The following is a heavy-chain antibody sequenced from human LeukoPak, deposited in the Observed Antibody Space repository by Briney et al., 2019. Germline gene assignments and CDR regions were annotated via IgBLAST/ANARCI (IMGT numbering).Heavy chain of an antibody. CDR2: MNPNSGNT. J-gene: IGHJ4*02. CDR1: GYTFSTHD. CDR3: ARGLVGAAARLVY. Sequence: ASVKVSCKASGYTFSTHDINWVRQASGQGLEWMGWMNPNSGNTGYAQKFQGRVTMTRSTSINTAYMELSSLKSDDTAVYYCARGLVGAAARLVYWGQGTLVTVSS. V-gene: IGHV1-8*01. D-gene: IGHD6-6*01.